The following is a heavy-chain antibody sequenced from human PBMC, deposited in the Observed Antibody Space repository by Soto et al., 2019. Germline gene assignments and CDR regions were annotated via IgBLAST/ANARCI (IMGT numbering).Heavy chain of an antibody. V-gene: IGHV3-23*01. D-gene: IGHD2-2*01. CDR3: ADLSRYCTSSNCD. Sequence: VRLLESGGGLVQPGGSLRLSCAASGFTFSSYSMSWVRQAPGKGLEWVSTIGTSASTYYGDSVRGRFTISRDNSRNTLYLQMNSLRAEDTAVYYCADLSRYCTSSNCDWGQGTLVTVSS. J-gene: IGHJ4*02. CDR2: IGTSAST. CDR1: GFTFSSYS.